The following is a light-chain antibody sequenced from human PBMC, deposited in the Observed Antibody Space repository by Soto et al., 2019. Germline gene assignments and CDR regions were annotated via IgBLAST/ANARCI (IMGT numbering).Light chain of an antibody. CDR3: QQYGSSPRT. J-gene: IGKJ1*01. CDR1: QSVSSSY. CDR2: GAS. V-gene: IGKV3-20*01. Sequence: EIVLTQSPGTLSLSPGERATLSCRASQSVSSSYLVWYQQKPGQAPRLLIYGASSRATGIPDRFSGSGSGTDFTITISRLEPEDFAVYYCQQYGSSPRTFGRGTKVEIK.